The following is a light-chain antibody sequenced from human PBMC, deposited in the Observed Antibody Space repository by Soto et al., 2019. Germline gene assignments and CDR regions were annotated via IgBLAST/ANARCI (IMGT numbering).Light chain of an antibody. Sequence: QSVLTQPPSASGTPGQRVTISCSGSSSNIGSNSVNWYQQLPGTAPKLLIYSNNQRPSGVPDRFSGSKSGPSASLAISGLQSEEEADYYCAAWDDSLNGRVFGGGTKLTV. V-gene: IGLV1-44*01. CDR3: AAWDDSLNGRV. CDR1: SSNIGSNS. J-gene: IGLJ2*01. CDR2: SNN.